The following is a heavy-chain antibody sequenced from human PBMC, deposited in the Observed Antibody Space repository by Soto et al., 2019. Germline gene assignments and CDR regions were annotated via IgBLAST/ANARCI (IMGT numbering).Heavy chain of an antibody. V-gene: IGHV3-21*01. CDR2: ISSSSSYI. CDR1: GFTFGSYN. J-gene: IGHJ4*02. CDR3: ARELVGATSYYFDY. D-gene: IGHD1-26*01. Sequence: GGSLRLSCAASGFTFGSYNMNWVRQAPGKGLEWVSSISSSSSYIYYADSVKGRFTISRDNAKNSLYLQMNSLRAEDTAVYYCARELVGATSYYFDYWGQGTLVTVSS.